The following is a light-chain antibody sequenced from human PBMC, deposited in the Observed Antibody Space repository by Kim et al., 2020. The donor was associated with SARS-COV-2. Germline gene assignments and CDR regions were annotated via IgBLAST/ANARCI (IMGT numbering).Light chain of an antibody. CDR1: QSDSSTY. Sequence: SPGEIVALSCRASQSDSSTYLAWYQLRPGQAPRLLIYGASNRATGIPDRFSGSGSGTDFTLTISGLEPEDFAVYYCQQSVSSPQTFGGGTKVDIK. CDR2: GAS. V-gene: IGKV3-20*01. J-gene: IGKJ4*01. CDR3: QQSVSSPQT.